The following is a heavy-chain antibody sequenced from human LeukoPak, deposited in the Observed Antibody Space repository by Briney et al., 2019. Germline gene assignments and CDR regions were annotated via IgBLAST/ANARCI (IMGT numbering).Heavy chain of an antibody. J-gene: IGHJ6*02. V-gene: IGHV1-8*01. CDR2: MNPNSGNT. Sequence: ASVKVSCKASGYTFTSYDINWVRQATGQGLEWMGWMNPNSGNTGYAQKFQGRVTMTRNTSISTAYMELSSLRSEDTAVYYCARSGKPVSDNNKYYYDSSGYYHPLPTLYYYYYGMDVWGQGTTVTVSS. D-gene: IGHD3-22*01. CDR3: ARSGKPVSDNNKYYYDSSGYYHPLPTLYYYYYGMDV. CDR1: GYTFTSYD.